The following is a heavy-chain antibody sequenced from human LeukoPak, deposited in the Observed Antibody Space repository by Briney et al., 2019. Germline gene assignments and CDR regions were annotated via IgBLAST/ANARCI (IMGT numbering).Heavy chain of an antibody. J-gene: IGHJ4*02. CDR1: GFTFSRYG. V-gene: IGHV3-48*03. CDR2: ISSGGSPI. CDR3: AGKFLF. Sequence: GGSLRLSCAASGFTFSRYGMNWVRQAPGKGLEWVSYISSGGSPIYYADSVKGRFTISRDNTKNSLYLQMNSLRAEDTAVYYCAGKFLFWGQGTLVTVSS.